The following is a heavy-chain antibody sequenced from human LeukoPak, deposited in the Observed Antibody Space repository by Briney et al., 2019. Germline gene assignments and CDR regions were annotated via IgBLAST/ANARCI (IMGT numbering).Heavy chain of an antibody. V-gene: IGHV4-31*03. CDR3: ARISSSGPYYFDY. CDR2: IYYSGST. J-gene: IGHJ4*02. CDR1: TGSIRSAGYY. Sequence: SQTLSLTCSVSTGSIRSAGYYWSWVRQLPGKGLEWIGYIYYSGSTHYNPSLKSRIIISVDTSKNQLSLKLSSVTAADTAVYYCARISSSGPYYFDYWGQGTRVTVSS. D-gene: IGHD6-19*01.